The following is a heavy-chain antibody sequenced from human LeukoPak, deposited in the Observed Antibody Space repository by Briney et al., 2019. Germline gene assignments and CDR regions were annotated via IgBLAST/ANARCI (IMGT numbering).Heavy chain of an antibody. CDR1: GGSFSGYY. CDR2: INHSGST. CDR3: ARSFNRGVVVPAAIPGYYFDY. J-gene: IGHJ4*02. Sequence: SETLSLTCAVYGGSFSGYYWSWIRQPPGKGLEWIGEINHSGSTNYNPSLKSRVTISVDTSKNQFSLKLSSVTAADTAVYYCARSFNRGVVVPAAIPGYYFDYWGQGTLVTVSS. V-gene: IGHV4-34*01. D-gene: IGHD2-2*02.